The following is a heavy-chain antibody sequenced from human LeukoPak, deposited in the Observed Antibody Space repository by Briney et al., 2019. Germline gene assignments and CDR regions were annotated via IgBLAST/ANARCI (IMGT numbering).Heavy chain of an antibody. CDR2: ISGSGGST. D-gene: IGHD2-21*01. J-gene: IGHJ4*02. V-gene: IGHV3-23*01. CDR1: GFTFSSYA. CDR3: AKVISGADCFFDY. Sequence: GGSLRLSCAASGFTFSSYAMSGVRQAPGKGLEWVSAISGSGGSTYYADSVKGRFTISRDNSKNTLYLQMNSLRAEDTAVYYCAKVISGADCFFDYWGQGTLVTVSS.